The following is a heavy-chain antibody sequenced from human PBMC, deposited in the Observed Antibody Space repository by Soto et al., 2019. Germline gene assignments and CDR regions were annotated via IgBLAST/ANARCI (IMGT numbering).Heavy chain of an antibody. V-gene: IGHV3-23*01. J-gene: IGHJ4*02. CDR1: GFSFIIYA. D-gene: IGHD6-19*01. CDR3: AEESSSGWELFDY. Sequence: EVQLLESGGGLVQPGGSLRLSCAASGFSFIIYAMSWVRQAPGKGLEWVSTISASGGTTYYADSVKGRFTISRDNPKNTLYRQTNSLRAKDTAVYYCAEESSSGWELFDYWGQGTLVTVSS. CDR2: ISASGGTT.